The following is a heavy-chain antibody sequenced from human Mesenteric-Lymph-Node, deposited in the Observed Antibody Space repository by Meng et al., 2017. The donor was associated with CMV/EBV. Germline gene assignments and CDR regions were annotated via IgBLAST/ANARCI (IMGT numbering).Heavy chain of an antibody. V-gene: IGHV1-69*02. Sequence: SGGTCSSDSISWVRQPPGQGLECMGGIIPILGIANYAQNFQGRVTITADKSTSTAYIELSSLRSEDTAVYYCARIHCSGGSCSHLDYWGQGTLVTVSS. CDR1: GGTCSSDS. CDR2: IIPILGIA. CDR3: ARIHCSGGSCSHLDY. J-gene: IGHJ4*02. D-gene: IGHD2-15*01.